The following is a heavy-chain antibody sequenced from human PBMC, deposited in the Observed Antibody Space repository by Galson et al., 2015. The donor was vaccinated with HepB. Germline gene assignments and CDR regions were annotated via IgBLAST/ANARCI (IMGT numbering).Heavy chain of an antibody. D-gene: IGHD3-9*01. Sequence: SCKASGYTFTGYYMHWVRQAPGQGLEWMGRINPNSGGTNYAQKFQGRVTMTRDTSISTAYMELSRLRSDDTAVYYCARAIGDYDILTGYWTDAFDIWGQGTMVTVSS. CDR2: INPNSGGT. V-gene: IGHV1-2*06. J-gene: IGHJ3*02. CDR3: ARAIGDYDILTGYWTDAFDI. CDR1: GYTFTGYY.